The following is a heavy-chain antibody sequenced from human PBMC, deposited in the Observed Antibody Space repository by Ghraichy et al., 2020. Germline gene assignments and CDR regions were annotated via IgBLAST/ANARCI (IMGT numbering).Heavy chain of an antibody. CDR3: ARDGNYDSVGYSRGFDY. CDR2: TYYRSKWNN. Sequence: SQTLSLTCVISGDSVSSKSASWNWFRQSPSRGLEWLGRTYYRSKWNNDYAVSVRSRITINPDTSKNQFSLQLTSVTPEDTALYYCARDGNYDSVGYSRGFDYGVQGSRVHVSS. V-gene: IGHV6-1*01. CDR1: GDSVSSKSAS. J-gene: IGHJ4*02. D-gene: IGHD3-22*01.